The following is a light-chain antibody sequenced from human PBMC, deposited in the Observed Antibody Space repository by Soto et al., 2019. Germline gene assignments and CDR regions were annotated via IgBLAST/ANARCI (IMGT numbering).Light chain of an antibody. V-gene: IGKV3-20*01. Sequence: ILVTKSPGTLSLSPGERATLSCRASQSVSSSYLAWYQQKPGQAPRLLIYGASSRATGIPDRFSGSGSGTDFTLTISRLEPEDFAVYYCQQYGSSPWTFGQGTKVDIK. CDR3: QQYGSSPWT. CDR2: GAS. CDR1: QSVSSSY. J-gene: IGKJ1*01.